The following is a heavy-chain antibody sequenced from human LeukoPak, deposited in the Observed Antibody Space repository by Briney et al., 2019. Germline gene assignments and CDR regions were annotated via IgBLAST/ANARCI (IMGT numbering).Heavy chain of an antibody. CDR2: INHSGST. CDR1: GFTFSIYA. J-gene: IGHJ5*02. Sequence: PGGSLRLSCAASGFTFSIYAMSWVRQPPGKGLEWIGEINHSGSTNYNPSLKSRVTISVDTSKNQFSLKLSSVTAADTAVYYCARVRVHGYCSSTSCYSILLNWNYEGWFDPWGQGTLVTVSS. CDR3: ARVRVHGYCSSTSCYSILLNWNYEGWFDP. D-gene: IGHD2-2*03. V-gene: IGHV4-34*01.